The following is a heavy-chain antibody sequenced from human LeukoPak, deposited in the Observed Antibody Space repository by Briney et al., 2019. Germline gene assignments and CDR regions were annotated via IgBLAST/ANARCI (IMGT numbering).Heavy chain of an antibody. CDR3: ARHHGQWLVPFDY. Sequence: GESLKISCKGSGFSFTNYWIGWVRQMPGKGLEWMGIIYPGDSDTRYSPSFQGQVTISADKSISTAYLQWSSLKASDTAMYYCARHHGQWLVPFDYWGQGTLVTVSS. D-gene: IGHD6-19*01. CDR1: GFSFTNYW. CDR2: IYPGDSDT. V-gene: IGHV5-51*01. J-gene: IGHJ4*02.